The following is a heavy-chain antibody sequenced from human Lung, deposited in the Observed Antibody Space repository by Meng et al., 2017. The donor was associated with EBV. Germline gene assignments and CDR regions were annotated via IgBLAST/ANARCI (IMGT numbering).Heavy chain of an antibody. J-gene: IGHJ4*02. CDR2: INYSGIT. D-gene: IGHD2-2*01. Sequence: QVQPQRWGPGLLKPSETLSLPCGVSGRSFSSSYWSWIRQPPGKGLEWIGQINYSGITNYNPSLKSRVTISVDTSKNQFSLILNSVTAADTAVYYCARGGTSSAPFDYWGQGALVTVSS. CDR1: GRSFSSSY. V-gene: IGHV4-34*01. CDR3: ARGGTSSAPFDY.